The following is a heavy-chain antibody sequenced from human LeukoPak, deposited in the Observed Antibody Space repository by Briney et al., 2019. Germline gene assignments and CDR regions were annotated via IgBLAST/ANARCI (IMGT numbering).Heavy chain of an antibody. CDR2: IRQDGGVK. CDR3: ARTVVVVVGASDYFDY. D-gene: IGHD2-2*01. J-gene: IGHJ4*02. CDR1: GFTFSSYW. V-gene: IGHV3-7*03. Sequence: QPGGSLRLSCAASGFTFSSYWMTWVRQAPGKGLEWVANIRQDGGVKYYKDSAKGRFTLSRDNAKSSLYLQMNSLRVEDTAMYFCARTVVVVVGASDYFDYWGQGTLVTVSS.